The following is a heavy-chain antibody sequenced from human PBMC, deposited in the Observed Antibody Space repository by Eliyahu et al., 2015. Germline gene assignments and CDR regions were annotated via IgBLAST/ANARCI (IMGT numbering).Heavy chain of an antibody. D-gene: IGHD2/OR15-2a*01. V-gene: IGHV3-13*01. CDR1: GFTLSRSD. CDR2: IGIAGDT. J-gene: IGHJ3*02. Sequence: EAQLVESGGGLVQPGGSLRLSCAASGFTLSRSDMHWVRQPTGKGLEWVSAIGIAGDTYYADSTKGRFTISRENAKNSMYLQIHSLTAGDTAVYYCARERISVDDMEAFDIWGQGTMVTVSS. CDR3: ARERISVDDMEAFDI.